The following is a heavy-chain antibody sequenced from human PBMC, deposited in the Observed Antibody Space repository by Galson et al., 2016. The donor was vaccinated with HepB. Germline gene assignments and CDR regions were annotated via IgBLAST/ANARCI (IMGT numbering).Heavy chain of an antibody. V-gene: IGHV1-46*01. CDR3: ARVKMVRGVIMTPFDY. D-gene: IGHD3-10*01. CDR2: INPSGGST. J-gene: IGHJ4*02. Sequence: SVKVSCKASGYTFTSYYIHWVRQAPGQGLEWVGIINPSGGSTIYAQKFQGRVTMTGDTSTTTVYMELSSLISEDTALYYCARVKMVRGVIMTPFDYWGQGTLVTVSS. CDR1: GYTFTSYY.